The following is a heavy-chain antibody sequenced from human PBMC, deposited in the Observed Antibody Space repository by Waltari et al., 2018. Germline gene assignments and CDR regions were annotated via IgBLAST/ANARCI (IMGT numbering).Heavy chain of an antibody. D-gene: IGHD6-13*01. CDR2: SSRSGGTM. Sequence: EVQLVESGGTLVQPGGSLRLSCAASGFTFSDYAMTWVRQAPGKGREVISYSSRSGGTMYCADSVKGRFTVSRDNAKSSLYFQMTSLSAEDTAFYYCARNRKIVAAGWGRDLDYWGRGTLVTVSS. J-gene: IGHJ4*02. V-gene: IGHV3-48*03. CDR3: ARNRKIVAAGWGRDLDY. CDR1: GFTFSDYA.